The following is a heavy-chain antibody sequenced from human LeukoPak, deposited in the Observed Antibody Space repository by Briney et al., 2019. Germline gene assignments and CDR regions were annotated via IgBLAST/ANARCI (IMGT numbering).Heavy chain of an antibody. D-gene: IGHD3-22*01. CDR1: GFTFSNYG. CDR3: ARDMDYYDSSGYSSFDY. CDR2: IWYDGSNK. V-gene: IGHV3-33*08. J-gene: IGHJ4*02. Sequence: GTSLRLSCAASGFTFSNYGMHWVRQAPGKGLEWVAVIWYDGSNKYYADSVKGRFTISRDNSKNTLYLQMNSLRAEDTAVYYCARDMDYYDSSGYSSFDYWGQGTLVTVSS.